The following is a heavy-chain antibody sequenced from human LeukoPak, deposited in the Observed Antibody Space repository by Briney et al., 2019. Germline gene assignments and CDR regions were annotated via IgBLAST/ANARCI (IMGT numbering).Heavy chain of an antibody. CDR3: ARGWVVITDWFDP. V-gene: IGHV3-11*05. Sequence: GGSLRLSCAASGFTFSDYYMNSIRQAPGKGLEWVTYISGSGGHTNYADCVKGRITISRDNAKSLLYLQMTSLGAEDTAVYYCARGWVVITDWFDPWGQGTLVTVSS. CDR1: GFTFSDYY. J-gene: IGHJ5*02. D-gene: IGHD3-10*01. CDR2: ISGSGGHT.